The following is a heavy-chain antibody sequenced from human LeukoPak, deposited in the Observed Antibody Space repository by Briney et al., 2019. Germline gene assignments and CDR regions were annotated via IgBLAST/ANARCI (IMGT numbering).Heavy chain of an antibody. D-gene: IGHD3-10*01. J-gene: IGHJ4*02. CDR1: GYSISSDYY. V-gene: IGHV4-38-2*02. CDR2: IFHNGNT. CDR3: AGVPQITMVRGVIEDY. Sequence: SETLSLTCTVSGYSISSDYYWGWIRQPPGKGLEWIGNIFHNGNTYYNPSLKSRVTMSIDTSKKQFSLKLSSVTAADTAVYYCAGVPQITMVRGVIEDYWDQGTLVTVSS.